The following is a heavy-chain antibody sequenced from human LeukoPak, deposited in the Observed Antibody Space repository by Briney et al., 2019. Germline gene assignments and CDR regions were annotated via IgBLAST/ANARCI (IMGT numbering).Heavy chain of an antibody. CDR1: GGSISSSNW. V-gene: IGHV4-4*02. D-gene: IGHD4-11*01. CDR3: ARVEATVTTARASYYFDY. J-gene: IGHJ4*02. CDR2: IYRSGST. Sequence: RSSETLSLTCAVSGGSISSSNWWSWVRQPPGKGLEWIGEIYRSGSTNYNPSLKSRVTISVDKSKNQFSLKLSSVTAADTAVYYCARVEATVTTARASYYFDYWGQGTLVTVSS.